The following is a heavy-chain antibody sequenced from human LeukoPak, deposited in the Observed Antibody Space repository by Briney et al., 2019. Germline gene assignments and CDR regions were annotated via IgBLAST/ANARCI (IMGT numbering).Heavy chain of an antibody. D-gene: IGHD2-15*01. V-gene: IGHV4-59*12. CDR1: GGSISSYY. Sequence: SETLSLTCTVSGGSISSYYWSWIRQPPGKGLEWIGYIYYSGSTNYNPSLKSRVTISVDTSKNQFSPKLSSVTAADTAVYYCARAGYCSGGSCYHDAFDIWGQGTMVTVSS. CDR3: ARAGYCSGGSCYHDAFDI. CDR2: IYYSGST. J-gene: IGHJ3*02.